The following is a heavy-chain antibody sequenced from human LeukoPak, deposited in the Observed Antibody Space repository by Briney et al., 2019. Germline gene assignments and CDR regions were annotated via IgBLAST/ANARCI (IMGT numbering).Heavy chain of an antibody. CDR3: ARDSSSGPYAY. D-gene: IGHD6-19*01. J-gene: IGHJ4*02. CDR2: ISYDGSNK. CDR1: GFTFSSYA. V-gene: IGHV3-30*04. Sequence: GGSLRLSCAASGFTFSSYAMHWDRQAPGKGLEWVAVISYDGSNKYYADSVKGRFTISRDNSKNTLYLQMNRLRADDTAVYYCARDSSSGPYAYWGQGTLVTVSS.